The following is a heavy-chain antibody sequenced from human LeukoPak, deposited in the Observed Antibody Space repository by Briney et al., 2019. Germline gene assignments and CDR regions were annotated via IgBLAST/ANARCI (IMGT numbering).Heavy chain of an antibody. J-gene: IGHJ4*02. CDR2: ISGSGGST. V-gene: IGHV3-23*01. CDR1: GFTFSGYA. Sequence: GGSLRLSCAASGFTFSGYAMSWVRQAQGKGLEWVSAISGSGGSTYYADSVKGRFTISRDNSKNTLYLQMNSLRAEVTAVYYCAKDLDYYGSGSPDYWGQGTLVTVSS. D-gene: IGHD3-10*01. CDR3: AKDLDYYGSGSPDY.